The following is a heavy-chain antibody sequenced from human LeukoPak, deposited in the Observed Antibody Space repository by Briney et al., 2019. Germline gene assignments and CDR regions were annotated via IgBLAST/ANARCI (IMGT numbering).Heavy chain of an antibody. CDR3: AREGEGYYDAFDI. Sequence: GGSLRLSCASSGFTFSGYEMNWVRQAPGKGLEWVSYISSSSSAIYYADSVKGRFTISRDNSKNTLYLQMNSLRAEDTAVYYCAREGEGYYDAFDIWGQGTMVTVSS. J-gene: IGHJ3*02. D-gene: IGHD3-16*01. V-gene: IGHV3-48*01. CDR1: GFTFSGYE. CDR2: ISSSSSAI.